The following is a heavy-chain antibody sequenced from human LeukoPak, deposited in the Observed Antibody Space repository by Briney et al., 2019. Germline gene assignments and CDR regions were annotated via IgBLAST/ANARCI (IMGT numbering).Heavy chain of an antibody. CDR2: IYPGDSDA. CDR3: ARHDAARRRLVRFDP. CDR1: GYGFNNYW. D-gene: IGHD6-25*01. J-gene: IGHJ5*02. Sequence: GESLKISCKASGYGFNNYWIAWVRQVPGKGLEWMGFIYPGDSDANYSPSFEGQITISADKSIKTAYLEWSSLRASDTAMYYCARHDAARRRLVRFDPWGQGTQVIVSS. V-gene: IGHV5-51*01.